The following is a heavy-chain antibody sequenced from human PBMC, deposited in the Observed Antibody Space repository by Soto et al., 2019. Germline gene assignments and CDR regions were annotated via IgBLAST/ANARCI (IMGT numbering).Heavy chain of an antibody. CDR2: ISAGGNTK. J-gene: IGHJ4*02. D-gene: IGHD1-1*01. CDR3: AKERGGERYAAYFDL. CDR1: GFTLSNIG. V-gene: IGHV3-30*18. Sequence: QVQLVESGGGVVQPGTSLRLACADSGFTLSNIGMQWVRQAPGKGLEWVAVISAGGNTKYYADSVKGRFTISRDNSKNTLFLPMNSLRTEDTAVYYCAKERGGERYAAYFDLWGQGPLVTFS.